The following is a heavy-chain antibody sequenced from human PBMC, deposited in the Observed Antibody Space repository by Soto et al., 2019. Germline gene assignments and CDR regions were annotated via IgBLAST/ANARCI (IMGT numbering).Heavy chain of an antibody. Sequence: PGGSLRLSCAASGSTFSSYAMHWVRQAPGKGLEWVAVIWYDGSNKYYADSVKGRFTISRDNSKNTLYLQMNSLRAEDTAVYYCARDLYSQQSSGYYYGKGYWGQGTLVTVSS. CDR3: ARDLYSQQSSGYYYGKGY. CDR2: IWYDGSNK. D-gene: IGHD3-22*01. V-gene: IGHV3-33*08. CDR1: GSTFSSYA. J-gene: IGHJ4*02.